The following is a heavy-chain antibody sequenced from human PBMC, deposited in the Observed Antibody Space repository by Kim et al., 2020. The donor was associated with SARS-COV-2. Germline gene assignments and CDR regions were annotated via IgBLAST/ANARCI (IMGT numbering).Heavy chain of an antibody. Sequence: GGSLRLSCAASGFTVSSNYMSWVRQAPGKGLEWVSVIYSGGSTYYADSVKGRFTISRDNSKNTLYLQMNSLRAEDTAVYYCARDSRWELVSSGYYYYGMDVWGQGTTVTVSS. CDR3: ARDSRWELVSSGYYYYGMDV. V-gene: IGHV3-53*01. J-gene: IGHJ6*02. D-gene: IGHD1-26*01. CDR2: IYSGGST. CDR1: GFTVSSNY.